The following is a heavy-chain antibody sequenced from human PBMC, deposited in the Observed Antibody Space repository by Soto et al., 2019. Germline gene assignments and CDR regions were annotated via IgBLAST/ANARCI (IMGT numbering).Heavy chain of an antibody. Sequence: PSETLSLTCTVTGGSMTSVDQYWTWIRHRPGEGLEWFGYINHRGSLYYNPSLKSRVSMSVDTSKNQFSLNLSSVTAADTAVYYCARELTQRPGRNMDVWGQGNTVTVSS. CDR2: INHRGSL. CDR1: GGSMTSVDQY. J-gene: IGHJ6*02. CDR3: ARELTQRPGRNMDV. D-gene: IGHD3-10*01. V-gene: IGHV4-31*03.